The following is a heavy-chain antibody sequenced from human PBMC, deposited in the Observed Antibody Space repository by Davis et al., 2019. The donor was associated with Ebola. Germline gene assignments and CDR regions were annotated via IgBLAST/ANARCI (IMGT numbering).Heavy chain of an antibody. CDR2: IYYGGST. D-gene: IGHD6-13*01. CDR3: ARALPRAAAQVGWFDP. J-gene: IGHJ5*02. Sequence: MPSETLSLTCTVSGGSISSSSYYWGWIRQPPGKGLEWIGSIYYGGSTYYNPSLKSRVTISVDTSKNQFSLKLSSVTAADTAVYYCARALPRAAAQVGWFDPWGQGTLVTVSS. V-gene: IGHV4-39*07. CDR1: GGSISSSSYY.